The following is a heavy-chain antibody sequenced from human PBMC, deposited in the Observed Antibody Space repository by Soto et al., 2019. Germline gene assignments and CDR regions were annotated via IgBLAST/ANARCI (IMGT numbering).Heavy chain of an antibody. CDR1: GVSISSYY. Sequence: SETLSLTCTVSGVSISSYYWTSIRQPPGKGLEWIGYIYYSGSTNYNPSIKSRVTISVDTSKNQFSVKLNSVTAADTAVYYCARDLWGYCGTDCYPLDVWGQGTTVTVSS. J-gene: IGHJ6*02. V-gene: IGHV4-59*01. D-gene: IGHD2-21*02. CDR3: ARDLWGYCGTDCYPLDV. CDR2: IYYSGST.